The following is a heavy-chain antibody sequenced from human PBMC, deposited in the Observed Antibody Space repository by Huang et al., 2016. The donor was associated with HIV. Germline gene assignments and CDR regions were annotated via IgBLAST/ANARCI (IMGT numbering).Heavy chain of an antibody. CDR1: GFSLDTSGVA. J-gene: IGHJ4*02. CDR2: IYWDDDT. CDR3: AYHGTGLDR. D-gene: IGHD1-26*01. V-gene: IGHV2-5*02. Sequence: QITLKESGPTLVKPTQTLTLTCSFSGFSLDTSGVAVGWVRQPPGEALEWLGLIYWDDDTRFSPSRGGRLSFTKDTSKNQVVLTMTNMDPADTATYFCAYHGTGLDRWGQGILVTVTS.